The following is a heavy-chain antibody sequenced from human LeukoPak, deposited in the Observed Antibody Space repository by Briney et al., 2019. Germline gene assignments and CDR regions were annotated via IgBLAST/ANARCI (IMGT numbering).Heavy chain of an antibody. CDR3: ARVQYYYDSSGYYQDAFDI. CDR1: GFTFSSYW. D-gene: IGHD3-22*01. CDR2: IKQDGSEK. Sequence: GGSLRLSCAASGFTFSSYWMSWVRQAPGKGLEWVANIKQDGSEKYYVDSVMGRFTISRDNAKNSLYLQMNSLRAEDTAVYYCARVQYYYDSSGYYQDAFDIWGQGTMVTVSS. J-gene: IGHJ3*02. V-gene: IGHV3-7*01.